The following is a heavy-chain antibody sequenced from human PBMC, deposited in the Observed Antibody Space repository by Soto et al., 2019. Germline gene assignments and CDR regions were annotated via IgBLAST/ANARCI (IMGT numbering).Heavy chain of an antibody. CDR2: IKSKTDGGTT. CDR3: TTEAEILEWLLPPGRYRNY. V-gene: IGHV3-15*01. CDR1: GFTFSSYW. D-gene: IGHD3-3*01. Sequence: GGSLRLSCAASGFTFSSYWMSWSRQAPGKGLDWVGGIKSKTDGGTTDYAAPVKGRFTISRDDSKNTLYLQMNSLKTEDTAVYYCTTEAEILEWLLPPGRYRNYWGQGTLVTVSS. J-gene: IGHJ4*02.